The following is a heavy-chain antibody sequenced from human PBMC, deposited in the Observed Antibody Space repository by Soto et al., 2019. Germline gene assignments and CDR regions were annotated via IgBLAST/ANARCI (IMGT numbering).Heavy chain of an antibody. Sequence: EVQLVESGGGLVKPGGSLRLSCAASGFTFSNAWMNWVRQAPGKGLAWVGRLKSKTDGWTTDYAAPVKGRFTISRDDSKNTLYLQMNSLKTGDTAVYYCTTDLSITMFRGVDYWGQGNLVTVSS. D-gene: IGHD3-10*01. V-gene: IGHV3-15*07. CDR1: GFTFSNAW. CDR3: TTDLSITMFRGVDY. CDR2: LKSKTDGWTT. J-gene: IGHJ4*02.